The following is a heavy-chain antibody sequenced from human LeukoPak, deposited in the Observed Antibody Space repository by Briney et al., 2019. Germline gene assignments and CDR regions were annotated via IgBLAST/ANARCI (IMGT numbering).Heavy chain of an antibody. CDR3: TRDRRDGYNYVDL. V-gene: IGHV4-39*07. J-gene: IGHJ5*02. CDR1: GGSISSSSYY. CDR2: IYYSGST. Sequence: SETLSLTCTVSGGSISSSSYYWGWIRPPPGKGLEWIGSIYYSGSTYYNPSLKSRVTISVDTSKNQFSLNLRSVTAADTAVYYCTRDRRDGYNYVDLWGQGTLVTVSS. D-gene: IGHD5-24*01.